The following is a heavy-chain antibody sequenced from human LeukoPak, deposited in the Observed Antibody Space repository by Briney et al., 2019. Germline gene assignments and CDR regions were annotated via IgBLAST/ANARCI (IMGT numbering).Heavy chain of an antibody. Sequence: SETLSLTCTVSGGSISSSSYYWSWIRQPPGKGLEWIGYIYYSGSTNYNPSLKSRVTISVDTSKNQLSLKLSSVTAADTAVYYCARDRSRMSGYFDYWGQGTLVTVSS. CDR2: IYYSGST. V-gene: IGHV4-61*01. CDR3: ARDRSRMSGYFDY. D-gene: IGHD3-3*01. J-gene: IGHJ4*02. CDR1: GGSISSSSYY.